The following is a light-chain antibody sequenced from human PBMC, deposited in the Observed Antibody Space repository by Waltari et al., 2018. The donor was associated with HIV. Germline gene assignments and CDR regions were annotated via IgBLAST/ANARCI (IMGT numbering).Light chain of an antibody. CDR3: QQYGSTPRT. Sequence: EIVLTQSPGTLSLSPGERATLSCRASQSVSSYLAWYQQKPDQAPLAWYQQKPDQAPRLLIYDASTRANDIPDRFSGSGSGTDFTLTISRLEPEDFAVYYCQQYGSTPRTFGQGTKLEIK. CDR2: DAS. V-gene: IGKV3-20*01. CDR1: QSVSSYLAWYQQKPDQAP. J-gene: IGKJ2*02.